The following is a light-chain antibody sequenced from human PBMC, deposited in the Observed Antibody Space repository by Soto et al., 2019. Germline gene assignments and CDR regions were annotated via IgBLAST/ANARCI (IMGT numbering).Light chain of an antibody. V-gene: IGLV1-47*01. CDR2: RNN. CDR1: SSNIGSNY. Sequence: QLVLTQPPSASGTPGQRVTISCSGSSSNIGSNYEYWYQQLPGTAPKLLIYRNNQRPSGVPDRFSGSKSGTSASLAISGLRSEDEADYYCAAWDDSLSGNVFGSGTQLTVL. J-gene: IGLJ6*01. CDR3: AAWDDSLSGNV.